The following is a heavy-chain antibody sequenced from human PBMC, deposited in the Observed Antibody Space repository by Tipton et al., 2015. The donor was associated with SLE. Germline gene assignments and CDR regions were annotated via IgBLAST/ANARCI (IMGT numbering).Heavy chain of an antibody. D-gene: IGHD6-13*01. V-gene: IGHV4-34*01. CDR3: ARAGSSRARRDAFDI. J-gene: IGHJ3*02. CDR1: GGSFSGYY. Sequence: TLSLTCAVYGGSFSGYYWSWIRQPPGKGLEWIGEINHGGSTNYNPSLKSRVTISVDTSKNQFSLKLSSVTAADTAVYYCARAGSSRARRDAFDIWGQGTMVTVSS. CDR2: INHGGST.